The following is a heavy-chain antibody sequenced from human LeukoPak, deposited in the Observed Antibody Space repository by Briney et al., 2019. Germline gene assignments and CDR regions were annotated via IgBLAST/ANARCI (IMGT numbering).Heavy chain of an antibody. V-gene: IGHV3-7*01. Sequence: PGGSLRLSCAASGFTFSSYAMSWVRQAPGKGLEWVANIKQDGSEKYYVDSVKGRFTISRDNAKNSLYLQMNSLRAEDTAVYYCARVDSSSLDYWGQGTLVTVSS. CDR1: GFTFSSYA. D-gene: IGHD6-13*01. CDR3: ARVDSSSLDY. CDR2: IKQDGSEK. J-gene: IGHJ4*02.